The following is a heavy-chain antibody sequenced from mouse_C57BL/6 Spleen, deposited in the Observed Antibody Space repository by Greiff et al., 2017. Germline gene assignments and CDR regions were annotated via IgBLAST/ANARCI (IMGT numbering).Heavy chain of an antibody. D-gene: IGHD1-1*01. J-gene: IGHJ1*03. V-gene: IGHV5-4*01. CDR2: ISDGGSYT. CDR1: GFTFSSYA. Sequence: EVHLVESGGDLVKPGGSLKLSCAASGFTFSSYAMSWVRQTPEKRLEWVATISDGGSYTYYPDNVKGRFTISRDNAKNNLYLQMSHLKSEDTAMYYCARENYGSSYYWYFDVWGTGTTVTVSS. CDR3: ARENYGSSYYWYFDV.